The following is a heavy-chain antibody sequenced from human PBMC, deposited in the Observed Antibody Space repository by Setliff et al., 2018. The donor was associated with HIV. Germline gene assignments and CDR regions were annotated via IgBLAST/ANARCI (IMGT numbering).Heavy chain of an antibody. CDR3: ARVREGFLAYDAFEI. J-gene: IGHJ3*02. Sequence: PSETLSLTCTVSGDSISSDFYWGWIRQPPGKGLEWIGSIYHSGNTYYMPSLQSRVTISVDTPKNQYSLSLRSVTAADTAVYYCARVREGFLAYDAFEIWGQGTMVTVSS. CDR1: GDSISSDFY. D-gene: IGHD3-3*01. CDR2: IYHSGNT. V-gene: IGHV4-38-2*02.